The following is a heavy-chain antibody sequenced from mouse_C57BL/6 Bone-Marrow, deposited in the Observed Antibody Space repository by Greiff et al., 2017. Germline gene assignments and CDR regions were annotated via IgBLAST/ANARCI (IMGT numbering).Heavy chain of an antibody. D-gene: IGHD2-5*01. CDR2: INPSSGYT. Sequence: VQLQQSGAELAKPGASVKLSCKASGYTFTSYWMHWVKQRPGQGLEWIGYINPSSGYTKYNQKFKDKATLTADKSSSTAYMQLSSLTYVDSAVYYCARISNYFYYAMDYWGQGTSVTVSS. V-gene: IGHV1-7*01. CDR3: ARISNYFYYAMDY. CDR1: GYTFTSYW. J-gene: IGHJ4*01.